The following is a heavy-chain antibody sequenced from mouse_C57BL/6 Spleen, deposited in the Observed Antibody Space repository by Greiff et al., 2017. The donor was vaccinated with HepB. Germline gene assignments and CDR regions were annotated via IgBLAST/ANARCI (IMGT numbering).Heavy chain of an antibody. Sequence: EVKLQQSGPELVKPGASVKISCKASGYTFTDYYMNWVKQSHGKSLEWIGDINPNNGGTSYNQKFKGKATLTVDKSSSTAYMELRSLTSEDSAVYYCSRRWDSCSSYSPFAFWGPGTLVTVSA. D-gene: IGHD1-1*01. CDR2: INPNNGGT. CDR1: GYTFTDYY. J-gene: IGHJ3*01. V-gene: IGHV1-26*01. CDR3: SRRWDSCSSYSPFAF.